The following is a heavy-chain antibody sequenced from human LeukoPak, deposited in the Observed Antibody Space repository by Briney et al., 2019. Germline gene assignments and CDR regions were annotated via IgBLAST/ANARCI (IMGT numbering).Heavy chain of an antibody. Sequence: SETLSLTCTVSGGSISSYYWSWIRPPPGKGLEWIGYIYYSGSTNYNPSLKSRVTISVDTSKNQFSLKLSSVTAADTAVYFCARYSGTYYVYWGQGTLVTVSS. D-gene: IGHD1-26*01. V-gene: IGHV4-59*01. CDR3: ARYSGTYYVY. J-gene: IGHJ4*02. CDR2: IYYSGST. CDR1: GGSISSYY.